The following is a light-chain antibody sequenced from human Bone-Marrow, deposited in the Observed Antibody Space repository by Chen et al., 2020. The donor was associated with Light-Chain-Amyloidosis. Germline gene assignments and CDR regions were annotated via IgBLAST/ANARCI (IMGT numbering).Light chain of an antibody. CDR2: DDT. V-gene: IGLV3-21*03. Sequence: SYVLTQPPSVSVAPEKQASFTCRGNNIGRKTVHWYQPKPGQAPVLVVDDDTHRPSGIPERFSGSSSGNTATLTISGVEAGDEADYYCQVWDSISDHSVVFGGGTKLTVL. CDR3: QVWDSISDHSVV. CDR1: NIGRKT. J-gene: IGLJ2*01.